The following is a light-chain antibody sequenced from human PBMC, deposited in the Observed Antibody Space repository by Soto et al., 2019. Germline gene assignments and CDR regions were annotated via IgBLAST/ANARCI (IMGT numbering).Light chain of an antibody. CDR3: CAYTARTTLSWV. CDR1: SSDIGGYNR. Sequence: QSVLTQPTSVSGSPGQSITISCTGVSSDIGGYNRVSWYQQHPGKVPRLIIYDVDNRPFGVSNRFSGSQSGNTASLTISGLQAEDEAEYYCCAYTARTTLSWVFGGGTKLTVL. V-gene: IGLV2-14*03. J-gene: IGLJ3*02. CDR2: DVD.